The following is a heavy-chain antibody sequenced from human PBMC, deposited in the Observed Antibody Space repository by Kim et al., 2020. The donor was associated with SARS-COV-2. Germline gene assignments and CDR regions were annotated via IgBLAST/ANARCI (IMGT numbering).Heavy chain of an antibody. CDR2: INRDGSGT. D-gene: IGHD3-3*01. CDR1: GFTFSSYW. Sequence: GGSLRLSCAASGFTFSSYWMHWVRQAPGKGLVWVSRINRDGSGTSYADSVKGRFTISRDNAQSTLYLQMNSLRAEDTAVYYCARDLDPNSNNYFYGLDV. J-gene: IGHJ6*01. V-gene: IGHV3-74*01. CDR3: ARDLDPNSNNYFYGLDV.